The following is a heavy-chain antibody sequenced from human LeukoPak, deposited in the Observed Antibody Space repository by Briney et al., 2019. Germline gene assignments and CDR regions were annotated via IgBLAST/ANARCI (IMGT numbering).Heavy chain of an antibody. CDR3: ARSMTVDF. D-gene: IGHD4/OR15-4a*01. CDR2: IKHDGNER. V-gene: IGHV3-7*03. J-gene: IGHJ4*02. CDR1: GFTFSTYW. Sequence: GGSLRLSCATSGFTFSTYWMIWVRQAPGKGLEWVASIKHDGNERYYVDSVKDRFTISRDNAKNSLYLQMNSLRAEDTAVYYCARSMTVDFWGQGTLVTVSS.